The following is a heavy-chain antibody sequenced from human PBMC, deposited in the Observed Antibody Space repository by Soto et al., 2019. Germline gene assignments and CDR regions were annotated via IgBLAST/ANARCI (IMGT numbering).Heavy chain of an antibody. CDR1: GSSFSRGDYS. CDR3: ARRHSSGYYDY. Sequence: SETLSLTCAQSGSSFSRGDYSWTWIRQPPGKGLEWIGYSYESGSTYYNPSLQSRVTISVDRPRNQFSLRLISVTAADTAVYYCARRHSSGYYDYWGQGTLVTVSS. D-gene: IGHD3-22*01. J-gene: IGHJ4*02. CDR2: SYESGST. V-gene: IGHV4-30-2*01.